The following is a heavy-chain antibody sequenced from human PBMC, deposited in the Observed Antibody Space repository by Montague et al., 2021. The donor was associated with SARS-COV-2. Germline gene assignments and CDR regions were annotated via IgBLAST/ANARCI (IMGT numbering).Heavy chain of an antibody. Sequence: SETLSLTCTVSGGAISSHNWNWHTKAPQKEQEWIWYIHHSESTNYNPSLKSRVTISVDTSKNQFSLKLSSVTAADTAVYYCARGSGWMGNAFDIWGQGTMVTVSS. D-gene: IGHD6-19*01. CDR2: IHHSEST. CDR3: ARGSGWMGNAFDI. V-gene: IGHV4-59*11. CDR1: GGAISSHN. J-gene: IGHJ3*02.